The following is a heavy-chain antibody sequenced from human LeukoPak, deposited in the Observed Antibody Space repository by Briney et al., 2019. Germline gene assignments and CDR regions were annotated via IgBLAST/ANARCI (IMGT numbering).Heavy chain of an antibody. D-gene: IGHD6-19*01. CDR3: ARVGLGQWLVRHPVFDF. CDR1: GYTFTSYY. J-gene: IGHJ4*02. V-gene: IGHV1-46*01. Sequence: ASVKLSCKASGYTFTSYYMHWVRQAPGQGLEWMWIINPSGGSTSYAQKFQGKVTMTRDTSTSTVYMELSSLRSEDTAVYYCARVGLGQWLVRHPVFDFWGKGTLVTVSS. CDR2: INPSGGST.